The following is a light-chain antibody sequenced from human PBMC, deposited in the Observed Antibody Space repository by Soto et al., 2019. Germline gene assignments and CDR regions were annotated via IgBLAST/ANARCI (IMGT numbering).Light chain of an antibody. J-gene: IGKJ2*01. CDR1: QSISIW. V-gene: IGKV1-5*01. CDR3: QQYNSYSYT. CDR2: DAS. Sequence: DIQMTQSPSALSASVGDRVTITCRASQSISIWLAWYQQKPGKAPKLLIYDASSLESGVPSRFSGSGSGTEITLTIISLQPDDFATYYCQQYNSYSYTFGQGTKVDIK.